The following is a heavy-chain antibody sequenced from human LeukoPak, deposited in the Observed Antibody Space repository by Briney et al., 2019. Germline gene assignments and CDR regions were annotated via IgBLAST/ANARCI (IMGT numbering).Heavy chain of an antibody. CDR3: ARMGGYSGYATH. CDR2: IYYTGST. D-gene: IGHD5-12*01. CDR1: GGSISNYY. J-gene: IGHJ4*02. Sequence: SETLSLTCTVSGGSISNYYWSWIRQPPGKGLEWIGYIYYTGSTNYNPSLTSRVTISLDTSKNQFSLDLSSVTAADTAVYYCARMGGYSGYATHWGQGTLVTVSS. V-gene: IGHV4-59*08.